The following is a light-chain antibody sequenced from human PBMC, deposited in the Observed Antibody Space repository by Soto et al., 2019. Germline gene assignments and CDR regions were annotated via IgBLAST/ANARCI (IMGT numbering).Light chain of an antibody. V-gene: IGKV3-15*01. CDR3: QHRHNRPFS. CDR1: QTIYSN. CDR2: RAS. J-gene: IGKJ3*01. Sequence: IGMTQSPATLSVSPGERATRSCRASQTIYSNVAWYQQRPGQPPRLLIYRASSRATGIPARFSGSGSGTDFTLTISGLEPEDFAIYYCQHRHNRPFSFGPGT.